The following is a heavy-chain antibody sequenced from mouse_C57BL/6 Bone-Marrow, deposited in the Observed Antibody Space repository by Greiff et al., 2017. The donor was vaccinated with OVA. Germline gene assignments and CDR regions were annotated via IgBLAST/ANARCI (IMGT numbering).Heavy chain of an antibody. CDR3: ARGGFLRSDYFDD. D-gene: IGHD1-1*01. CDR1: GYAFSSSW. V-gene: IGHV1-82*01. CDR2: IYPGDGDT. J-gene: IGHJ2*01. Sequence: QVQLKESGPELVKPGASVKISCKASGYAFSSSWMNWVKQRPGKGLEWIGRIYPGDGDTNYNGKFKGKATLTADKSSSTAYMQLSSLTSEDSAVYFCARGGFLRSDYFDDWGQGTTLTVSS.